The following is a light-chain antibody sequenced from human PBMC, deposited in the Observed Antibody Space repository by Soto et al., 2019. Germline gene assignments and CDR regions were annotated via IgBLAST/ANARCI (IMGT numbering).Light chain of an antibody. J-gene: IGKJ5*01. CDR2: DAS. CDR1: QSVSSY. Sequence: EIVLTQSPSNLSLSPGERATLSCRASQSVSSYLAWYQQKPGQAPRLLIYDASNRATGIPARFSGSGSGTDFTLTISSLDPEDFAVYYCQQRRNWPPITFGHGTRLEIK. CDR3: QQRRNWPPIT. V-gene: IGKV3-11*01.